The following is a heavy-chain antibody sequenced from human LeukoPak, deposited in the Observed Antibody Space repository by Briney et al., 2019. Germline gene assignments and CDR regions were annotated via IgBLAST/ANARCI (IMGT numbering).Heavy chain of an antibody. CDR3: AKVPRQSGWYPLSDY. V-gene: IGHV3-48*01. CDR2: ISSSSGTI. CDR1: GFTFSSYS. Sequence: PGGSLRLSCAASGFTFSSYSMNWVRQAPGKGLEWVSYISSSSGTIYYADSVKGRFTISRDNAKNSLYLQMNSLRAEDTAVYYCAKVPRQSGWYPLSDYWGQGALVTVSS. J-gene: IGHJ4*02. D-gene: IGHD6-13*01.